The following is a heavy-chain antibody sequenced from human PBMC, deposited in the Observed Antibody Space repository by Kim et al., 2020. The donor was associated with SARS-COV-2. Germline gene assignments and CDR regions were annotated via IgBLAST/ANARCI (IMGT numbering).Heavy chain of an antibody. Sequence: SETLSLTCAVYGGSFSGYYWNWIRQPPGKGLEWIGEINHSGSTNYNPYPKSRVTISVDTSTTKFSLKLSPVTAAATAASYCSRWFRDGHTYYYYYGMDV. J-gene: IGHJ6*01. CDR2: INHSGST. CDR1: GGSFSGYY. CDR3: SRWFRDGHTYYYYYGMDV. D-gene: IGHD3-10*01. V-gene: IGHV4-34*01.